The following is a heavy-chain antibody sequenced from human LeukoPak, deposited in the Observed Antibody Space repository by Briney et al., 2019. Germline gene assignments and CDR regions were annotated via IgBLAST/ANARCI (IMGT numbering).Heavy chain of an antibody. D-gene: IGHD4-17*01. CDR2: ISGSSSYI. J-gene: IGHJ3*02. CDR3: AREGARLYGDPTDAFDI. V-gene: IGHV3-21*01. Sequence: GGSLRLSCAASGFTFSTYSMNWARQAPGKGLEWVSSISGSSSYIHYADSVKGRFTISRDNAKNTLYLQMNSLRAEDTAVYYCAREGARLYGDPTDAFDIWGQGTMVTVSS. CDR1: GFTFSTYS.